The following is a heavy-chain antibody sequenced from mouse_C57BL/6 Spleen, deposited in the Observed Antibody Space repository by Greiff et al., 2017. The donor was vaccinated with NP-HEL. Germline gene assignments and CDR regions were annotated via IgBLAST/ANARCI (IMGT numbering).Heavy chain of an antibody. CDR1: GYTFTSYG. CDR3: SSDYGYAGFAY. Sequence: QVQLQQSGAELARPGASVKLSCKASGYTFTSYGISWVKQRTGQGLEWIGEIYPRSGNTYYNEKFKGKATLTADKSSRTAYMELRRLTSEDSAVYFWSSDYGYAGFAYWGQGTLVTGSA. J-gene: IGHJ3*01. CDR2: IYPRSGNT. D-gene: IGHD2-2*01. V-gene: IGHV1-81*01.